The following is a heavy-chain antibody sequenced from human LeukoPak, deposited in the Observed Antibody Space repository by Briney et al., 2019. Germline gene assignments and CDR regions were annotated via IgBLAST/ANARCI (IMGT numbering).Heavy chain of an antibody. CDR3: ARVDNWNEYNWFDP. CDR2: IYTSGST. J-gene: IGHJ5*02. D-gene: IGHD1-1*01. V-gene: IGHV4-61*02. CDR1: GGSISSAAYY. Sequence: SETLSLTCSVSGGSISSAAYYWSWIRQPAGKGLEWIGRIYTSGSTNYNPSLKSRVTMSVDTSKNQFSLKLSSVTAADTAVYYCARVDNWNEYNWFDPWGQGTLVTVSS.